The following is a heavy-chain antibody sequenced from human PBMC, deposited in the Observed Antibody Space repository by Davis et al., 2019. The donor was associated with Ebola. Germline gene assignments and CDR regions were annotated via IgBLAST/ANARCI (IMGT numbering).Heavy chain of an antibody. V-gene: IGHV3-23*01. J-gene: IGHJ3*02. CDR3: ARAEDDYGEYPDALDI. D-gene: IGHD4-17*01. CDR2: ISGSCGST. CDR1: GFTFNNYG. Sequence: GSLTLSCAASGFTFNNYGLSWVRQAPGKGLEWVSTISGSCGSTYYADSASGRFTISRDSSMNTVYLQMSSLRAEDTAVYYCARAEDDYGEYPDALDIWGQGTVATVSS.